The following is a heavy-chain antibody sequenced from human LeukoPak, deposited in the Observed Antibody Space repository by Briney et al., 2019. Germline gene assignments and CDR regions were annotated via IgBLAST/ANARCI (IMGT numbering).Heavy chain of an antibody. V-gene: IGHV1-18*01. Sequence: ASVKLSCKASGYTFTSYGISWVRQAPGQGLEWMGWISAYNGNTNYAQKLQGRVTMTTDTSTSTAYMELRSLRSDDTAVYYCAFGIAARPALYYFDYWGQGTLVTVSS. CDR3: AFGIAARPALYYFDY. CDR2: ISAYNGNT. J-gene: IGHJ4*02. D-gene: IGHD6-6*01. CDR1: GYTFTSYG.